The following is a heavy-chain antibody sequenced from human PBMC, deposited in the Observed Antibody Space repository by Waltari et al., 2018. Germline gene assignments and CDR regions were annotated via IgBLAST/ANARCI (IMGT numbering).Heavy chain of an antibody. J-gene: IGHJ3*02. Sequence: EVQLVESGGGLVQPGGSLRLSCAASGFTFSSYDMNWVRQAPGKGLEWVSYISSSGSTIYYADSVKGRFTISRDNAKNSLYLQMNSLRAEDTAVYYCARDVGGIAVALGAFDIWGQGTMVTVSS. CDR2: ISSSGSTI. CDR1: GFTFSSYD. D-gene: IGHD6-19*01. CDR3: ARDVGGIAVALGAFDI. V-gene: IGHV3-48*03.